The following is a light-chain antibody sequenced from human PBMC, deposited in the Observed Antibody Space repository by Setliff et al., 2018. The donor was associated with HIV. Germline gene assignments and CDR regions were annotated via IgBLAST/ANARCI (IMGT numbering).Light chain of an antibody. CDR2: EVS. CDR1: SSDVGAYNY. V-gene: IGLV2-14*01. CDR3: CSYTRSSTLV. J-gene: IGLJ2*01. Sequence: QSVLTQPASVSGSPGQSITISCTGTSSDVGAYNYVSWYQQHPGKAPKLMIYEVSNRPSGVPDRFSGSKSGNTASLTISGLQAEDEAGYYCCSYTRSSTLVFGGGTKGTVL.